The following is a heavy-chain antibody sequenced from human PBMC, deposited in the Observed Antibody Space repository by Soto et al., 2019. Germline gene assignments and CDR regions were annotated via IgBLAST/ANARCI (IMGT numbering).Heavy chain of an antibody. CDR3: AKALGELSPESYDY. Sequence: QVQLVESGGGVVQPGRSLRLSCAASGFTFRSYAMHWVRQAPGKGLEWVAVISYDGSDKYYADSVKGRFTISRDNSKNTLNLQMNSLRADDTAVYYCAKALGELSPESYDYWGQGTLITVSS. J-gene: IGHJ4*02. CDR2: ISYDGSDK. CDR1: GFTFRSYA. D-gene: IGHD3-16*02. V-gene: IGHV3-30*18.